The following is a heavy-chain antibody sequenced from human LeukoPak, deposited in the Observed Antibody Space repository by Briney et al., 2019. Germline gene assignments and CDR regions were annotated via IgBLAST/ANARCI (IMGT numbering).Heavy chain of an antibody. CDR3: AGTYGSGSYHLDN. J-gene: IGHJ4*02. CDR2: ISTSTTTI. CDR1: ERSFWKYS. V-gene: IGHV3-48*01. D-gene: IGHD3-10*01. Sequence: RCMRPSCPPLERSFWKYSMSCDSQLPGGWRGWVSYISTSTTTIYYANSVRGRFTISRDNVKNSLYMQMDSLRAEDSAVYYCAGTYGSGSYHLDNWGQGTLVTVSS.